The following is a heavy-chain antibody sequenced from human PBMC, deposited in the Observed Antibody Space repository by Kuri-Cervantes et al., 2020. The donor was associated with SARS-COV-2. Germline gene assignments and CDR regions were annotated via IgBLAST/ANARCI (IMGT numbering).Heavy chain of an antibody. CDR3: ARVYGYYFDY. J-gene: IGHJ4*02. D-gene: IGHD2-8*01. CDR1: GGSISTCGYS. V-gene: IGHV4-30-2*01. Sequence: SCAVSGGSISTCGYSWSWIRQPPGKGLEWIGYTYHSGSTYYNPSLKSRVTISVDRSKNQFSLKLSSVTAADTAVYYCARVYGYYFDYWGQGTLVTVSS. CDR2: TYHSGST.